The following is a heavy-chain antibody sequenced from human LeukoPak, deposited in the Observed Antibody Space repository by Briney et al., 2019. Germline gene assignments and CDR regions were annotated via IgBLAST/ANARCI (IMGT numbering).Heavy chain of an antibody. V-gene: IGHV4-34*01. CDR3: ARQTGSGLFILP. Sequence: SETLSLTCAVYGGSFSGYYWSWIRQPPGKGLEWIGEINHSGSTNYNPSLKSQVSISIDTSKNQFSLRLTSVTAADTAVYYCARQTGSGLFILPGGQGTLVTVSS. D-gene: IGHD3/OR15-3a*01. J-gene: IGHJ4*02. CDR1: GGSFSGYY. CDR2: INHSGST.